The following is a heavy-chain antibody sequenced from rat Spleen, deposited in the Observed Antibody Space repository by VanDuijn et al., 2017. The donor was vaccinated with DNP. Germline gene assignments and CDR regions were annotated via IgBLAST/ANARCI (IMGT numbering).Heavy chain of an antibody. Sequence: EVQLVESGGGLVQPGRSLKLSCAASGFTFSNYYMAWVRQAPKKGLEWVATISTSGSRTYYRDSVKGRFTISRDNAKSSLYLQMDSLRSEDTATYYCARSNSGYFDYWGQGVMVTVSS. J-gene: IGHJ2*01. CDR1: GFTFSNYY. D-gene: IGHD4-3*01. V-gene: IGHV5-25*01. CDR3: ARSNSGYFDY. CDR2: ISTSGSRT.